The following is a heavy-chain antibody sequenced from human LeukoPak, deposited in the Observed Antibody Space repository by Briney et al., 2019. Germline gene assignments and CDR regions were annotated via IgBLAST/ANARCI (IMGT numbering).Heavy chain of an antibody. D-gene: IGHD2-2*01. V-gene: IGHV3-30*04. CDR1: GFTFSSYA. J-gene: IGHJ4*02. Sequence: GGSLRLSCAASGFTFSSYAMHWVRQAPGKGLEWVAVISYDGSNKYYADSVKGRFTISRDNSKNTLYLQMNSLRAEDTAVYYCAKTRRDIVVIPDAPFDYWGQGTLVTVSS. CDR2: ISYDGSNK. CDR3: AKTRRDIVVIPDAPFDY.